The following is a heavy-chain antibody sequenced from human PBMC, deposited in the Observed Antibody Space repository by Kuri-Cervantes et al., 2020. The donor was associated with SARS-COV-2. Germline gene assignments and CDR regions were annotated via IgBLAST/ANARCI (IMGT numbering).Heavy chain of an antibody. CDR2: ISSSSSYI. CDR1: GFTFSSYS. Sequence: GESLKISCAASGFTFSSYSMNWVHQAPGKGLEWVSSISSSSSYIYYADSVKGRFTISRDNAKNSLYLQMNSLRAEDTAVYYCARDPYSSSWYRYYYGMDVWGQGTTVTVSS. V-gene: IGHV3-21*01. J-gene: IGHJ6*02. CDR3: ARDPYSSSWYRYYYGMDV. D-gene: IGHD6-13*01.